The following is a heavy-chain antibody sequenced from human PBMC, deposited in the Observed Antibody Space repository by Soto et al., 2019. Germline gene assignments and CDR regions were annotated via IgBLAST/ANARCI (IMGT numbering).Heavy chain of an antibody. CDR3: AAAPFTAYYYDSSLYGMDV. D-gene: IGHD3-22*01. V-gene: IGHV1-58*01. CDR2: IVVGSGNT. J-gene: IGHJ6*02. Sequence: ASVKVSCKASGFTFTSSAVQWVRQARGQRLEWIGWIVVGSGNTNYAQKFQERVTITRDMSTSTAYMELSSLRSEDTAVYYCAAAPFTAYYYDSSLYGMDVWGQGTTVTVSS. CDR1: GFTFTSSA.